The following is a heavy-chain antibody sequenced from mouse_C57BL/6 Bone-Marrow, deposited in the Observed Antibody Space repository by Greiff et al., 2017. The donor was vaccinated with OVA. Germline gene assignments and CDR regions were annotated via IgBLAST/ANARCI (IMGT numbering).Heavy chain of an antibody. CDR1: GFNIKDDY. CDR2: VDPENGYT. J-gene: IGHJ2*01. V-gene: IGHV14-4*01. Sequence: VQLQQPGAELVKPGASVKLSCTASGFNIKDDYMHWVKQRPEQGLEWIGWVDPENGYTEYASKFQGKATITADTSSNTAYLQLSSLTSEDTAVYYCTTYRYWGQGTTLTVSS. CDR3: TTYRY.